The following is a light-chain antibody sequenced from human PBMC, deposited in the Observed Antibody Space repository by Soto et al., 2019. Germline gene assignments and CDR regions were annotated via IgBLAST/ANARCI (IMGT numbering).Light chain of an antibody. CDR2: AAS. J-gene: IGKJ5*01. CDR1: QSVSSY. CDR3: QQHDILPTT. V-gene: IGKV3-11*01. Sequence: EIVLTQSPATLSLSPGERATLSCRASQSVSSYLAWYQQKPGQAPRLLIYAASTRATDVPARFSGGGSETEFTLTISRLEPEDFALYYCQQHDILPTTFGQGTRLEIK.